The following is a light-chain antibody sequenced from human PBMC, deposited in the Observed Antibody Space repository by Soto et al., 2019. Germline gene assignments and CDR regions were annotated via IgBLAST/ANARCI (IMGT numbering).Light chain of an antibody. J-gene: IGLJ2*01. V-gene: IGLV2-14*01. CDR1: SRDVGGY. CDR2: EVS. Sequence: QSALTQPASVSGSPGQSITISCTGTSRDVGGYVSWYQQHPGKAPKLMIYEVSNRPSGVSNRFSGSKSGNTASLTISGLQAEDEADYYCRSYTSSNAVVFGGGTKRTV. CDR3: RSYTSSNAVV.